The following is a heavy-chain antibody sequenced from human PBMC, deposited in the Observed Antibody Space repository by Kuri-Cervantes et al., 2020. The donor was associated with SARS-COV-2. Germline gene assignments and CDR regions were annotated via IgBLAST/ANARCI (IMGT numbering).Heavy chain of an antibody. CDR3: TRDRDSVVVVPGWFDY. Sequence: GGSLRLSCTASGFTFGDYAMSWIRQAPGKGLEWVGFIRSKAYGGTTEYAASVKGRFTISRDDSKSIAYLQMNSLKTKDTAVYYCTRDRDSVVVVPGWFDYWGQGTLVTVSS. CDR2: IRSKAYGGTT. V-gene: IGHV3-49*03. CDR1: GFTFGDYA. J-gene: IGHJ4*02. D-gene: IGHD2-2*01.